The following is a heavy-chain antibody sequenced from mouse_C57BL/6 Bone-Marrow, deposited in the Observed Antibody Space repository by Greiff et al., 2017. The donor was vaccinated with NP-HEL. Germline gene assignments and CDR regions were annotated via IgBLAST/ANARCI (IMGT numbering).Heavy chain of an antibody. CDR3: VYGSSWFAY. CDR1: GYTFTSYW. CDR2: INPSSGYT. Sequence: QVQLQQSGAELAKPGASVKLSCKASGYTFTSYWMHWVNQRPGQGLEWIGYINPSSGYTKYNQKFKDKATLTADKSSSTAYMQLSSLTYEDSAVYYCVYGSSWFAYWGQGTLVTVSA. J-gene: IGHJ3*01. D-gene: IGHD1-1*02. V-gene: IGHV1-7*01.